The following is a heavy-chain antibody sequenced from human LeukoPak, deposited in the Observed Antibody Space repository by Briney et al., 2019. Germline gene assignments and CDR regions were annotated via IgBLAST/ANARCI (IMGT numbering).Heavy chain of an antibody. CDR1: GFTFSSYS. D-gene: IGHD5/OR15-5a*01. J-gene: IGHJ4*02. CDR2: ISSSSSYI. CDR3: ARGAGNTVSSRFFDY. Sequence: PGGSLRLSCAASGFTFSSYSMNWVRQAPGKGLEWVSSISSSSSYIYYADSVKGRFTISRDNAKNSLYLQMNSLRAEDTAVYYCARGAGNTVSSRFFDYWGRGTLVTVSS. V-gene: IGHV3-21*01.